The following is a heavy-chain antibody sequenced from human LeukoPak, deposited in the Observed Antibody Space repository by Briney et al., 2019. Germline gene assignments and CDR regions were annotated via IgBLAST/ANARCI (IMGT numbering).Heavy chain of an antibody. CDR3: TRGAGWLIDY. CDR2: IYHSGDT. CDR1: GYSISTGYY. D-gene: IGHD3-16*01. V-gene: IGHV4-38-2*02. Sequence: SETLSLTCNVSGYSISTGYYWGWIRQPPGKGLEWIGSIYHSGDTYYNPSLKSRVTISADTSKNQFSLKLNSLTTADTAVYYCTRGAGWLIDYWGQGILVTVSS. J-gene: IGHJ4*02.